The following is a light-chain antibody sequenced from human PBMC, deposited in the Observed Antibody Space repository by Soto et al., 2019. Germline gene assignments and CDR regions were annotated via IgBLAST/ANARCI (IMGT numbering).Light chain of an antibody. J-gene: IGLJ2*01. V-gene: IGLV2-8*01. Sequence: QSALTQPPSASGSPGQSVTISCTGTSSDVGGYKYVSWYQQHPGKAPKLMIYEVSKRPSGVPDRFSGSKSGNTASLTVSGLQAEDDADYYCSSYAGSNIVVFGGGTQLTVL. CDR1: SSDVGGYKY. CDR3: SSYAGSNIVV. CDR2: EVS.